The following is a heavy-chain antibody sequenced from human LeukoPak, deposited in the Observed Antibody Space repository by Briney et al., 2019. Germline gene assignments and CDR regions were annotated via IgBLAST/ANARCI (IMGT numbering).Heavy chain of an antibody. D-gene: IGHD1-14*01. Sequence: PSETLSLTYTVSGGSISSSDYYWGWIRQSPGKGLERIGSVYYSGTTYYNPSLKSRVTISVDTSKNQFSLKLTSVTAADTAVYYCAILTGPYLGYMDVWGKGTTVTVAS. CDR3: AILTGPYLGYMDV. CDR1: GGSISSSDYY. CDR2: VYYSGTT. J-gene: IGHJ6*03. V-gene: IGHV4-39*01.